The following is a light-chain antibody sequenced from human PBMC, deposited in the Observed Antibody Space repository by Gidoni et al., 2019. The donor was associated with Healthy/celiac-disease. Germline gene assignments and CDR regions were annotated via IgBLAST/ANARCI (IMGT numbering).Light chain of an antibody. J-gene: IGKJ1*01. CDR1: QSISSW. V-gene: IGKV1-5*01. Sequence: DIQMTQSPSTLSASVGDRVTITCRASQSISSWLAWYQQKPGKPPQLLIYGASSLESGVPSRFSGSGSGTEFTLTISSLQPDDFATYYCQQYNSYPWTFGQGTKVEIK. CDR2: GAS. CDR3: QQYNSYPWT.